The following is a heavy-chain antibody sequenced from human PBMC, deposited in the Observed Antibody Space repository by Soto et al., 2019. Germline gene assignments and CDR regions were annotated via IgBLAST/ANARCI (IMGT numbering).Heavy chain of an antibody. Sequence: QVQLVQSGAEVKKPGSSVKVSCKASGGTFSSYAISWVRRAPGQGLEWMGGIIPIYGTTNYAQKFQDRVTITADESTSTAYMELSSLTSEDTAVYYCARDLGGCSAGSCRHNWFDPWGQGTLVTVSS. CDR2: IIPIYGTT. J-gene: IGHJ5*02. CDR1: GGTFSSYA. CDR3: ARDLGGCSAGSCRHNWFDP. D-gene: IGHD2-15*01. V-gene: IGHV1-69*01.